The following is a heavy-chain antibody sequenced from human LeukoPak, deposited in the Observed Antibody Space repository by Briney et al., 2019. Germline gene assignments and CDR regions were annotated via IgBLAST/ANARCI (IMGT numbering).Heavy chain of an antibody. V-gene: IGHV3-30-3*02. CDR1: GFTFSSYA. J-gene: IGHJ6*03. CDR3: AKYIIVGTNSYYYYMDV. Sequence: GGSLRLSCAASGFTFSSYAMHWVRQAPGKGLEWVAVISYDGSNKYYADSVKGRFTISRDNSKNTLFLQMNSLRAEDTAVYYCAKYIIVGTNSYYYYMDVWGKGTTVTVSS. D-gene: IGHD2-2*01. CDR2: ISYDGSNK.